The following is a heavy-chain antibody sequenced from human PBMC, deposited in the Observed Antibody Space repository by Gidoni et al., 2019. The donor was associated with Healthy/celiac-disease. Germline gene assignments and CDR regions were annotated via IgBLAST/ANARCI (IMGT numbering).Heavy chain of an antibody. Sequence: EVQLVESGGGLVQPGRSLRLSCAASGFTFDDYAMHWVRQAPGKGLEWVSGISWNSGSIGYADSVKGRFTISRDNAKNSLYLQMNSLRAEDTALYYCAKGAVLRFLEWPPVDDYYYGMDVWGQGTTVTVSS. J-gene: IGHJ6*02. CDR1: GFTFDDYA. CDR3: AKGAVLRFLEWPPVDDYYYGMDV. CDR2: ISWNSGSI. D-gene: IGHD3-3*01. V-gene: IGHV3-9*01.